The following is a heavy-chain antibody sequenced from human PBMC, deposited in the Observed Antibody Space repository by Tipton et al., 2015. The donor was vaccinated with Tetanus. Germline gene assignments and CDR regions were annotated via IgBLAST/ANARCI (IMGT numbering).Heavy chain of an antibody. J-gene: IGHJ4*02. D-gene: IGHD1-26*01. Sequence: SLRLSCQGSGYAFPKYWIGWVRQKPGTGLEWMGIIYPDDADTRYSPSFQGQVTVSVDKSTNTAYLQWSSLRASDTGMYYCARHPRGNAGNPLYYLDYWGQGTLVTVSS. CDR2: IYPDDADT. CDR1: GYAFPKYW. CDR3: ARHPRGNAGNPLYYLDY. V-gene: IGHV5-51*01.